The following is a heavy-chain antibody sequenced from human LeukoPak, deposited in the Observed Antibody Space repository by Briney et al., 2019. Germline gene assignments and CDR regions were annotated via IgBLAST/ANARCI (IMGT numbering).Heavy chain of an antibody. CDR1: GGTFSSYA. CDR3: ARDSDEAYCSSTSCLMSWFDP. Sequence: GSSVKVSCKASGGTFSSYAISWVRQAPGQGLEWMGGIIPIFGTANYAQKFQGRVTITTDESTSTAYMELSSLRSEDTAVYYCARDSDEAYCSSTSCLMSWFDPWGQGTLVIVSS. CDR2: IIPIFGTA. J-gene: IGHJ5*02. V-gene: IGHV1-69*05. D-gene: IGHD2-2*01.